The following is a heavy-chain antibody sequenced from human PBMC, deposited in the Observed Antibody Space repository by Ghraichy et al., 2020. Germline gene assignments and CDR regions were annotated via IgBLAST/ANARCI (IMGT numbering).Heavy chain of an antibody. CDR2: ISGDGGIT. Sequence: GGSLRLSCAASGFALTTYWMHWVRQAPGKGPVWVSRISGDGGITNYADSVKGRFTISRDNANATLYLQMNSLRAEDTAVYYCATFTNYGSRRGDDFWGQGTLVTVSS. CDR1: GFALTTYW. V-gene: IGHV3-74*01. D-gene: IGHD3-22*01. J-gene: IGHJ4*02. CDR3: ATFTNYGSRRGDDF.